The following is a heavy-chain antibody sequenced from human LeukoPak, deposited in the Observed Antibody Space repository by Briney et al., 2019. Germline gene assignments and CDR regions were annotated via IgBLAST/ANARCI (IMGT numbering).Heavy chain of an antibody. CDR1: GFTVSSNY. Sequence: PGGSLRLSCAASGFTVSSNYMSWVRQAPGKGLEWVSVIYSGGRTYYADSVKGRFTISRDNSKNTLYLQMNSLRAEDTAVYYCARHIVVVTAISDWGQGTLVTVSS. CDR3: ARHIVVVTAISD. D-gene: IGHD2-21*02. CDR2: IYSGGRT. V-gene: IGHV3-53*01. J-gene: IGHJ4*02.